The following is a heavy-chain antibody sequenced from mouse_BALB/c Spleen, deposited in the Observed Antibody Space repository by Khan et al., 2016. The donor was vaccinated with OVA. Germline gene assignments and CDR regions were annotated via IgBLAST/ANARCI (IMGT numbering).Heavy chain of an antibody. J-gene: IGHJ2*01. D-gene: IGHD1-1*01. CDR2: TNPTNGST. CDR3: ARITKYVATYFDY. Sequence: QVRLQQSGAELVKAGASVKMSCKASGYTFTSYWMHWVQQRLGQGLEWFAETNPTNGSTYYDEKFKSKATLTVAKSSSTAYMLPSSPTFQYSTVYYCARITKYVATYFDYWRQGTTLTVSS. V-gene: IGHV1S81*02. CDR1: GYTFTSYW.